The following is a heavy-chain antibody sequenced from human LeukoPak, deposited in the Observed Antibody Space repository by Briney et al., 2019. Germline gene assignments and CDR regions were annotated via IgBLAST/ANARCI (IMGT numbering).Heavy chain of an antibody. J-gene: IGHJ4*02. CDR3: APSPCSGDSCYRFDF. CDR2: IHHSGST. Sequence: GTLSLTCAVSGASISSSYWWSWVRQPPGKGLEWIGEIHHSGSTKYNPSLKSRVTISVDKSKNQFSLKLSSVTAADTAVYYCAPSPCSGDSCYRFDFWGQGTQVTVSS. V-gene: IGHV4-4*02. D-gene: IGHD2-15*01. CDR1: GASISSSYW.